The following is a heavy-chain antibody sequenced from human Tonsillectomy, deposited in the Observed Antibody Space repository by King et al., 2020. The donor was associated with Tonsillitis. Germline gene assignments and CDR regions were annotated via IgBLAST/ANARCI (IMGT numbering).Heavy chain of an antibody. Sequence: QLVQSGAEVKKPGESLKISCKGSGYSFTSYWIGWVRQMPGKGLEWMGIIYPGDSDTSYSPSFQGQVTISADKSISTASLQWSSLKASDTAMYYCARQEYCRGGSCYEIYYWGQGTLVTVSS. J-gene: IGHJ4*02. CDR2: IYPGDSDT. CDR3: ARQEYCRGGSCYEIYY. V-gene: IGHV5-51*01. D-gene: IGHD2-15*01. CDR1: GYSFTSYW.